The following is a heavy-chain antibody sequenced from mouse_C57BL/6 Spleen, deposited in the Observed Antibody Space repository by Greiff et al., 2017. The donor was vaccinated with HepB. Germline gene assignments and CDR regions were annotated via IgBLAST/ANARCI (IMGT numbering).Heavy chain of an antibody. CDR1: GYTFTSYT. D-gene: IGHD2-4*01. Sequence: QVQLQQSGAELARPGASVKMSCKASGYTFTSYTMHWVKQSPVQGLEWIGYINPSSGYTKYNQKFKDKATLTADKSSSTAYMQLSSLTSEDSAVYYCARKGYDYDEGAGFAYWGQGTLVTVSA. J-gene: IGHJ3*01. CDR2: INPSSGYT. V-gene: IGHV1-4*01. CDR3: ARKGYDYDEGAGFAY.